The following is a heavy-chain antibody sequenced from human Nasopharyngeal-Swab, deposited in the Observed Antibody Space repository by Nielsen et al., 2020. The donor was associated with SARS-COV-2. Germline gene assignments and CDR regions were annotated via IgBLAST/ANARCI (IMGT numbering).Heavy chain of an antibody. CDR1: GYTLTELS. V-gene: IGHV1-24*01. D-gene: IGHD6-19*01. CDR3: ARGHSSGWYDYYYYGMDV. Sequence: ASVKVSCKVSGYTLTELSMHWVRQAPGKGLEWMGGFDPEDGETIYAQKFQGRVTMTEDTSTDTAYMELSSLRSEDTAVYYCARGHSSGWYDYYYYGMDVWGQGTTVTVSS. CDR2: FDPEDGET. J-gene: IGHJ6*02.